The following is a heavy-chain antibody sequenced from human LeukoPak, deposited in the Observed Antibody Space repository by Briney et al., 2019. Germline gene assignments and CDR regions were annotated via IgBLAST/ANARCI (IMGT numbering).Heavy chain of an antibody. CDR3: AREARIFGVLGAFDY. Sequence: SETLSLTCTVSGGSVSISSYYWGWIRQPPGKGLEWIGSIYYSGSTYYSPSLKSRVTISVNTSKNQFSLKLSSVTAADTAVYYCAREARIFGVLGAFDYWGQGTLVTVSS. J-gene: IGHJ4*02. CDR2: IYYSGST. D-gene: IGHD3-3*01. V-gene: IGHV4-39*07. CDR1: GGSVSISSYY.